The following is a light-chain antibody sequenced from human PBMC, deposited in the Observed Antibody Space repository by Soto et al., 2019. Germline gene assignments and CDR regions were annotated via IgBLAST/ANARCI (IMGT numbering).Light chain of an antibody. CDR1: QSVNSN. CDR3: QQYNRWPPLT. J-gene: IGKJ4*01. CDR2: DAS. V-gene: IGKV3-15*01. Sequence: EIVMTQSPATLSVSPGERATLSCRASQSVNSNLAWYRQKPGQAPRLLISDASTRATGIPARFSGSGSGTEFTLTISSLQSEDSGLYYCQQYNRWPPLTFGGGTKVEIK.